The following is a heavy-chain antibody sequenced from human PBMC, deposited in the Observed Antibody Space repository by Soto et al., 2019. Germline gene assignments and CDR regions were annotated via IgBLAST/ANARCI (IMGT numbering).Heavy chain of an antibody. Sequence: GGSLRLPCAASGFTFSSYAMHWVRQAPGKGLEYVSAISSNGGSTYYANSVKGRFTISRDNSKNTLYLQMGSLRAEDMAVYYCARDKLKRTTVTTMFFDYRGQGTLVTVSS. CDR1: GFTFSSYA. J-gene: IGHJ4*02. V-gene: IGHV3-64*01. D-gene: IGHD4-17*01. CDR3: ARDKLKRTTVTTMFFDY. CDR2: ISSNGGST.